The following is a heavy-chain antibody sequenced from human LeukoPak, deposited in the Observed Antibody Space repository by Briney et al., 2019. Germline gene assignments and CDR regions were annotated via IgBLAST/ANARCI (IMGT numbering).Heavy chain of an antibody. CDR2: INAGTGNT. Sequence: GASVKVSCKTSGYTFTTNAMHWVRQAHGQRLEWMGWINAGTGNTRYSQKFQGRVTISKDTSASTVYMELSSLRSEDTAVYYCARDPRYCSGDSCQSLDYWGQGTLVTVSS. CDR3: ARDPRYCSGDSCQSLDY. D-gene: IGHD2-15*01. J-gene: IGHJ4*02. CDR1: GYTFTTNA. V-gene: IGHV1-3*01.